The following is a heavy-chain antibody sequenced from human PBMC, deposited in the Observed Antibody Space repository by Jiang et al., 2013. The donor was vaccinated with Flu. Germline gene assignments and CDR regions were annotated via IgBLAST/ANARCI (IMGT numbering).Heavy chain of an antibody. D-gene: IGHD2-21*01. CDR1: GVSVSSGTYY. Sequence: GLVKPSQTLSLTCTVSGVSVSSGTYYWTWIRQPLGKGLEWIGYIYDSANTNYNPSLKSRVNFSVDTSRNQFSLNLSSATAADTGVYYCARDRGGGSYTFDIWGHGTMVIVSS. V-gene: IGHV4-61*01. J-gene: IGHJ3*02. CDR2: IYDSANT. CDR3: ARDRGGGSYTFDI.